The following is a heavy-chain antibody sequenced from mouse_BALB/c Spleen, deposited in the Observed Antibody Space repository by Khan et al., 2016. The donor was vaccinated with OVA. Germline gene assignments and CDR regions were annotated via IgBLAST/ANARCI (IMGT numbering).Heavy chain of an antibody. J-gene: IGHJ2*01. CDR1: GFTFSSYG. V-gene: IGHV5-17*02. D-gene: IGHD1-1*01. Sequence: EVQLQESGGGLVQPGGSRKLSCAASGFTFSSYGMHWVRQAPERGLEWVAYISGDGNTIYYADTVKGRFTISRDNPRNTLFLQMTSLMSEDTAMYYCATSYFYGYYFDYWGPGTTLTVSS. CDR3: ATSYFYGYYFDY. CDR2: ISGDGNTI.